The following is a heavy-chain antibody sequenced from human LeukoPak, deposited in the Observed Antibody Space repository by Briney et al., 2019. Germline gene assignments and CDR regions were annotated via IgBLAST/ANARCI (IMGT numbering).Heavy chain of an antibody. D-gene: IGHD3-10*01. CDR3: ARDGWELWFGELYGNRDAFDI. J-gene: IGHJ3*02. Sequence: ASVKVSCKASGYTFTGYYMHWVRQAPGQGLEWMGWINPNSGGTNYAQKFQGRVTMTRDTSISTAYMELSRLRSDDTAVYYCARDGWELWFGELYGNRDAFDIWGQGTMVTVSS. V-gene: IGHV1-2*02. CDR1: GYTFTGYY. CDR2: INPNSGGT.